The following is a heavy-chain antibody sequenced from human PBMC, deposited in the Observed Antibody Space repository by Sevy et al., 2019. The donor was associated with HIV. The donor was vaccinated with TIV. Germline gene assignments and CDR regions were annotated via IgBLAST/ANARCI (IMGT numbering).Heavy chain of an antibody. CDR3: ARDLSNTPSYYYYYGMDV. V-gene: IGHV1-18*01. Sequence: ASVKVSCKASGYTFTSYGISWVRQAPGQGLEWMGWISAYNGNTNYAQKLQGRVTMTTDTSTSTAYMELRSLRSDDTAVYYCARDLSNTPSYYYYYGMDVWGQGTTVTVSS. CDR1: GYTFTSYG. D-gene: IGHD2-2*02. CDR2: ISAYNGNT. J-gene: IGHJ6*02.